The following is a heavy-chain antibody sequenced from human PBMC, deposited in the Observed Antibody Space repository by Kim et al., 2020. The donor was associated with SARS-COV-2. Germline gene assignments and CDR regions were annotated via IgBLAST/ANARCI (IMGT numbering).Heavy chain of an antibody. Sequence: GGSLRLSCAASGFTFSNYGMNWVRQAPGKGLEWVSSISGSGENTYYADSLKGRFIISRDNSKNTLYLQMNSLRAEDTAVYYCAKGFDSSGYTPTFGYWG. J-gene: IGHJ4*01. D-gene: IGHD3-22*01. CDR2: ISGSGENT. CDR1: GFTFSNYG. V-gene: IGHV3-23*01. CDR3: AKGFDSSGYTPTFGY.